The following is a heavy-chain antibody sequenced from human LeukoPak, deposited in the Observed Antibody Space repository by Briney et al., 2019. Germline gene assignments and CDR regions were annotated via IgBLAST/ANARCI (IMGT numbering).Heavy chain of an antibody. Sequence: SETLSLTCTVSGGSISSSGYYWSWIRQPPGKGLEWIGYIYHSGSTYYNPSLKSRVTISVDRSKNQFSLKLSSVTAADTAVYYCARYKLSPPTGYYKVYDAFDIWGQGTMVTVSS. J-gene: IGHJ3*02. CDR1: GGSISSSGYY. CDR2: IYHSGST. V-gene: IGHV4-30-2*01. D-gene: IGHD3-9*01. CDR3: ARYKLSPPTGYYKVYDAFDI.